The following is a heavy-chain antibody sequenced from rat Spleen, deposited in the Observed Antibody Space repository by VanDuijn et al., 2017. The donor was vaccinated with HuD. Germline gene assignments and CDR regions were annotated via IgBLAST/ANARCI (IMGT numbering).Heavy chain of an antibody. V-gene: IGHV5S13*01. Sequence: EVQLVESGGGLVQPGRSLKLSCAASGFTFSDYNMAWVRQAPKKGLEWVATISTGGGNTYYRDSVKGRFTISRDNAKNTQYLQMDSLRSEDTATYYCARHNQTVYNWFAYWGQGTLVTVSS. CDR1: GFTFSDYN. CDR3: ARHNQTVYNWFAY. CDR2: ISTGGGNT. D-gene: IGHD3-4*01. J-gene: IGHJ3*01.